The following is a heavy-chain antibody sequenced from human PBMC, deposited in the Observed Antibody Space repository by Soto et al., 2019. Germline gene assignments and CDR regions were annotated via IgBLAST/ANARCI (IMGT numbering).Heavy chain of an antibody. Sequence: ASVKVSCKVSGYTLTELSMHRVRQAPGKGLEWKGGFDPEDGETIYAQKFQGRVTMTEDTSTDTAYMELSSLRSDDTAVYYCATASPQHLLNGGSLFDYWGQGTLVTVSS. J-gene: IGHJ4*02. CDR2: FDPEDGET. CDR3: ATASPQHLLNGGSLFDY. CDR1: GYTLTELS. D-gene: IGHD2-15*01. V-gene: IGHV1-24*01.